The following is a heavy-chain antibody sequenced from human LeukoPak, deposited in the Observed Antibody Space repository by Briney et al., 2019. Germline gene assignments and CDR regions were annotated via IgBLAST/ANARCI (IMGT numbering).Heavy chain of an antibody. CDR2: IRVSGST. Sequence: GGSLRLSCTTSGFTFSSYALSWVRQAPGKGLEWVSGIRVSGSTYYPDSVTGRFTISRDNSENTLYLQMNSLRAEDTAVYYCARDASSSSWGLRYFDLWGRGTLVTVSS. CDR1: GFTFSSYA. J-gene: IGHJ2*01. CDR3: ARDASSSSWGLRYFDL. V-gene: IGHV3-23*01. D-gene: IGHD6-6*01.